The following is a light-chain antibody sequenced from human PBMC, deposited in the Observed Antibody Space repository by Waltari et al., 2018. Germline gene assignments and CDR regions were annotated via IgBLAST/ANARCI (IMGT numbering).Light chain of an antibody. V-gene: IGKV1-5*03. CDR2: KAS. Sequence: DIQMTQSPSTLSASVGDRVTITCRASRSISSWLAWYQQKPGKAPKLLIYKASSLQSGVPSRFSGSGSGTEFTLTISSLQPDDFATYFCQQYNGYPQTFGQGTQVEIK. J-gene: IGKJ1*01. CDR3: QQYNGYPQT. CDR1: RSISSW.